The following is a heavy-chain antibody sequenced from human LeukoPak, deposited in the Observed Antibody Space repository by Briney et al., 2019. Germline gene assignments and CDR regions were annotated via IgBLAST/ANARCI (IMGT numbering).Heavy chain of an antibody. CDR3: ARVRGRYCSSTSCYTDWFDP. CDR1: GGSFSGYY. CDR2: INHSGST. Sequence: SETLSLTCAVSGGSFSGYYWSWIRQPPGKGLEWIGEINHSGSTNYNPSLKSRVTISVDTSKNQFSLKLSSVTAADTAVYYCARVRGRYCSSTSCYTDWFDPWGQGTLVTVSS. J-gene: IGHJ5*02. V-gene: IGHV4-34*01. D-gene: IGHD2-2*02.